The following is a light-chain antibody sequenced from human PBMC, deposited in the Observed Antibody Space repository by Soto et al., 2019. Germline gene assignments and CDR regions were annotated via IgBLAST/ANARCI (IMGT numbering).Light chain of an antibody. CDR1: QSVSSY. V-gene: IGKV3-11*01. CDR2: DAS. CDR3: QQRSNWPPVT. J-gene: IGKJ4*01. Sequence: DIVLTQSPATLSLSPGERATLSCRASQSVSSYLAWYQQKPGQAPRLLIYDASNRATGIPARFSGSGSGTDFTPPISSLEPEDFAIYYCQQRSNWPPVTFGGGTKVEIK.